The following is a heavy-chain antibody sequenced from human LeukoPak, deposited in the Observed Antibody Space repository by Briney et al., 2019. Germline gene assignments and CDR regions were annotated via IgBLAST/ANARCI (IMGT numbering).Heavy chain of an antibody. V-gene: IGHV1-2*02. CDR2: INPNSGGT. J-gene: IGHJ3*02. D-gene: IGHD1-1*01. Sequence: GASVKVSCKASGYTFTGYYMHWVRQAPGQGLEWMGWINPNSGGTNYAQKFQGRVTMTRDTSISTAYMELSRLRSDDTAVYYCARDNEAGLPDDAFDIWGQGTMVTVSS. CDR3: ARDNEAGLPDDAFDI. CDR1: GYTFTGYY.